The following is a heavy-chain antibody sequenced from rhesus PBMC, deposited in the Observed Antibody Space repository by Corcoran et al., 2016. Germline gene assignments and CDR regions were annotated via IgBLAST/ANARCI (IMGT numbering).Heavy chain of an antibody. CDR3: ARSFFYTGSYFDY. CDR2: IYWDDDK. Sequence: QVTLKESGPALVKPTQTLTLTCTFSGFSISTSGMGVGWISQPPGKALEWLALIYWDDDKYYSTSLKSRLTISKDTSRNQVVLTVTNMDPVDTATYYCARSFFYTGSYFDYWGQGVLVTVSS. CDR1: GFSISTSGMG. D-gene: IGHD3-16*01. J-gene: IGHJ4*01. V-gene: IGHV2-174*01.